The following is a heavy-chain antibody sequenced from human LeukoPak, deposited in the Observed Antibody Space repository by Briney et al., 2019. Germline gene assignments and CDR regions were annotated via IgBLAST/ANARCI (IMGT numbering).Heavy chain of an antibody. CDR2: ISGSGGST. CDR1: GFTFSSYA. J-gene: IGHJ5*02. D-gene: IGHD2-2*01. CDR3: AKLMRVRVLGGFDP. Sequence: PGGSLRLSCAASGFTFSSYAMSWVRQAPGKGLEWVSAISGSGGSTYYADSVKGRFTISRDNSKNTLYLQMNSLRVEDTAVYYCAKLMRVRVLGGFDPWGQGTLVTVSS. V-gene: IGHV3-23*01.